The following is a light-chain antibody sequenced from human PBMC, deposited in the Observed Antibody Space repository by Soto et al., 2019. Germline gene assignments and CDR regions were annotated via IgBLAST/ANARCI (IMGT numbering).Light chain of an antibody. CDR3: QQGYSTPADT. J-gene: IGKJ2*01. Sequence: DLQMTQSPSSVSASTGDRVTITCRASQSISNSVNWYQQKPGKAPKLLISAASRLQSGVPSRFIGSGSGTDFTLTITSLQPEDFASYYCQQGYSTPADTFGQGTKLEIK. CDR2: AAS. CDR1: QSISNS. V-gene: IGKV1-39*01.